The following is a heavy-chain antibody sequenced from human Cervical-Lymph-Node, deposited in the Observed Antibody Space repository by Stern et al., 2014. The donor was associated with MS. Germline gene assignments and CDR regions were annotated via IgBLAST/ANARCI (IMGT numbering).Heavy chain of an antibody. Sequence: EVQLVESGGGLVQPGGSLRLSCAASGFTFSNYWMRWVRQTPGKGLEWVAHIMPDGSEQHHAGSLKARFTISRDNAKNSLYLHMNSLRVEDTAVYYCVRNGGFGDSYFDYWGQGTLVTVSS. CDR2: IMPDGSEQ. J-gene: IGHJ4*02. D-gene: IGHD3-10*01. V-gene: IGHV3-7*01. CDR3: VRNGGFGDSYFDY. CDR1: GFTFSNYW.